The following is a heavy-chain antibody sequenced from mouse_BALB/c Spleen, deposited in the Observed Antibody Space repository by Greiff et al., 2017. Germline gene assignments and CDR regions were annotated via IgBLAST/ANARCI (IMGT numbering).Heavy chain of an antibody. CDR1: GCTFSSYW. J-gene: IGHJ2*01. CDR3: ARALGLREDYFDY. V-gene: IGHV1-9*01. D-gene: IGHD3-1*01. CDR2: ILPGSGST. Sequence: QVQLQQSGAELMKPGASVKISCKATGCTFSSYWIEWVKQRPGHGLEWIGEILPGSGSTNYNEKFKGKATFTADTSSNTAYMQLSSLTSEDSAVYYCARALGLREDYFDYWGQGTTLTVSS.